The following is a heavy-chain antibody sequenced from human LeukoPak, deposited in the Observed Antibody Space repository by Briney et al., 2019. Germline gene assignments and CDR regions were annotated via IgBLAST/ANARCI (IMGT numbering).Heavy chain of an antibody. V-gene: IGHV4-59*01. J-gene: IGHJ4*02. Sequence: SETLSLTCTVSGASISPYYWSWIRQTPGKGREWIGYILYSGTTTNYTPSLKSRVTISVDTSKNQFSLKLSSVTAADTAVYYCARVGDWNDLVYWGQGTLVTVSS. D-gene: IGHD1-1*01. CDR2: ILYSGTT. CDR3: ARVGDWNDLVY. CDR1: GASISPYY.